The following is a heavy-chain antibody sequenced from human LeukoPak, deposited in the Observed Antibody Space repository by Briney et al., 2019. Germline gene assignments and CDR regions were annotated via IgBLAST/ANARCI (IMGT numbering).Heavy chain of an antibody. Sequence: SETLSLTCTVSGGSISSSSYYWGWIRQPPGKGLEWIGSIYYSGSTYYNPSLKSRVTISVDTSKNQFSLKLSSVTAADMAVYYCARQVRSGWYYFDYWGQGTLVTVSS. D-gene: IGHD6-19*01. CDR2: IYYSGST. CDR3: ARQVRSGWYYFDY. CDR1: GGSISSSSYY. V-gene: IGHV4-39*01. J-gene: IGHJ4*02.